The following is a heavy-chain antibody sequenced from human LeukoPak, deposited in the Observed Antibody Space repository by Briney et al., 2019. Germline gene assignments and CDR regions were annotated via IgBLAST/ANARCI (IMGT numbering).Heavy chain of an antibody. CDR2: IYYSGST. Sequence: SETLSLTCTVSGGSISSSSYYWGWIRQPPGKGLEWIGSIYYSGSTYYNPSLKSRVTISVDTSKNQFPLKLSSVTAADTAVYYCARGTIAVADYWGQGTLVTVSS. J-gene: IGHJ4*02. D-gene: IGHD6-19*01. V-gene: IGHV4-39*06. CDR1: GGSISSSSYY. CDR3: ARGTIAVADY.